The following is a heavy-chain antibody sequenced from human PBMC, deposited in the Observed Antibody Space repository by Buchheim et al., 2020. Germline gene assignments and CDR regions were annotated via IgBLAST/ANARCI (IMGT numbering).Heavy chain of an antibody. CDR1: GFTFSSYW. J-gene: IGHJ4*02. V-gene: IGHV3-23*04. Sequence: EVQLVESGGGLVQPGGSLRLSCAASGFTFSSYWMSWVRQAPGKGLEWVSDTSGSGATTYYADSVRGRFTISRDNSDDTLYLQMNTLRADDTAVYYCAKADKGYNWNYFDHWGQGTL. CDR3: AKADKGYNWNYFDH. CDR2: TSGSGATT. D-gene: IGHD1-20*01.